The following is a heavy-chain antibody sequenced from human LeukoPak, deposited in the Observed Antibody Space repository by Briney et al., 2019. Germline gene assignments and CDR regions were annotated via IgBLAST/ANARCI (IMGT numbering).Heavy chain of an antibody. D-gene: IGHD3-10*01. V-gene: IGHV1-2*02. J-gene: IGHJ4*02. CDR2: INPNSGGT. CDR3: ARERREFFDY. Sequence: ASVKVSCEASGYTFTDCYVHWVRQAPGQGLEWMGWINPNSGGTKYAQNFQGRVTMTRDTSISTAYMELSRLRSDDTAVYYCARERREFFDYWRQGTLVTVSS. CDR1: GYTFTDCY.